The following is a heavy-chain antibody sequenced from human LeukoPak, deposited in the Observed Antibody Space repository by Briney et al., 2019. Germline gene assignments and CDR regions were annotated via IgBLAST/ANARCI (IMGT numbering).Heavy chain of an antibody. CDR2: ISAYNGNT. J-gene: IGHJ4*02. CDR3: ARANSGTYSSGWYPLYYFDY. D-gene: IGHD6-19*01. V-gene: IGHV1-18*01. Sequence: ASVKVSCKASGYTFTSYGISWVRQAPGQGLEWMGWISAYNGNTNYAQKLQGRVTMTTDTSTSTAYMELRSLRSDDTAVYYCARANSGTYSSGWYPLYYFDYWGQGTLVTVSS. CDR1: GYTFTSYG.